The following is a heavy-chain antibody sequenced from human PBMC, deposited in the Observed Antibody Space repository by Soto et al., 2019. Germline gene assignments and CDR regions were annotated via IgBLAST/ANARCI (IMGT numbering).Heavy chain of an antibody. J-gene: IGHJ3*02. CDR1: SGSISTYY. V-gene: IGHV4-59*01. Sequence: SETLSLTCTVSSGSISTYYWSWIRQPPGKGLEWIGYIYYTGSTNYNPSLKTRVAISMDTSKNQFSLNLSSVTAADTAVYYCAGAPSGVAVAGTAAFDIWGQGTMVTVSS. CDR3: AGAPSGVAVAGTAAFDI. D-gene: IGHD6-19*01. CDR2: IYYTGST.